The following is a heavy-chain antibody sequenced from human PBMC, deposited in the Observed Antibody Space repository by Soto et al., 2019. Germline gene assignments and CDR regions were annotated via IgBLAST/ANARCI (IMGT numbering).Heavy chain of an antibody. CDR3: ARARAARGGSFFAWGGGMDV. V-gene: IGHV3-33*01. CDR2: IWYDGSNK. Sequence: GGSLRLSCAASGFTFSSYGMHWVRQAPGKGLEWVAVIWYDGSNKYYADSVKGRFTISRDNSKNTLYLQMNSLRAEDTVVYYCARARAARGGSFFAWGGGMDVWGQGTTVTVSS. CDR1: GFTFSSYG. D-gene: IGHD6-6*01. J-gene: IGHJ6*02.